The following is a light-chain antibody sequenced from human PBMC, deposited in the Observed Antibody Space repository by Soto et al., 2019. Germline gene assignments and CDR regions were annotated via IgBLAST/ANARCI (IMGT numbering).Light chain of an antibody. V-gene: IGKV3-11*01. CDR3: QQRSSWPLLT. CDR1: QSVSNY. J-gene: IGKJ4*01. Sequence: EIVLTQSPATLSLSPGERATLSCRASQSVSNYLAWFQQKPGQAPRLLIYDASNRATGIPARFSGSGSGTDFTLTISSLEHEEFAVYYCQQRSSWPLLTFGGGTKVEI. CDR2: DAS.